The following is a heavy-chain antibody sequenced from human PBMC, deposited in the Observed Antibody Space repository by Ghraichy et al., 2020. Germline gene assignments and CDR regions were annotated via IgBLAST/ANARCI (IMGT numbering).Heavy chain of an antibody. CDR1: GGSFSGYY. Sequence: SQTLSLTCAVYGGSFSGYYWSWIRQPPGKGLEWIGEINHSGSTNYNPSLKSRVTISVDTSKNQFSLKLSSVTAADTAVYYCAREWELPRVAEDNDAFDIWGQGTMVTVSS. V-gene: IGHV4-34*01. CDR2: INHSGST. J-gene: IGHJ3*02. D-gene: IGHD1-26*01. CDR3: AREWELPRVAEDNDAFDI.